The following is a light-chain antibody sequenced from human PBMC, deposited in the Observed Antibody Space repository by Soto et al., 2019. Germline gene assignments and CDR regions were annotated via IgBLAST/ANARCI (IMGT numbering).Light chain of an antibody. J-gene: IGKJ1*01. V-gene: IGKV1-39*01. CDR2: AAS. Sequence: IQITHSPSSLSASVGDRVTITCRSSQSIANYLNWYRQKPGKAPKLLIYAASTLESGVPSRFSGSGSGTDFTLTISSLQPEDFATYYCQQSYNNPKTLGQGTKVDIK. CDR3: QQSYNNPKT. CDR1: QSIANY.